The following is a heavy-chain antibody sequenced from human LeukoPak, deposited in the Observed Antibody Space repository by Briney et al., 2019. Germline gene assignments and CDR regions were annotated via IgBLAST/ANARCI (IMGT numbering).Heavy chain of an antibody. J-gene: IGHJ3*02. CDR1: GGSISSSSYY. CDR2: IYYSGST. CDR3: ARDLGVVAAKAKRGAFDI. Sequence: SETLSLTCTVSGGSISSSSYYWGWIRQPPGKGLEWIGSIYYSGSTYYNPSLKSRVTKSVDTSKNQFSLKLSSVTAADTAVYYCARDLGVVAAKAKRGAFDIWGQGTMVTVSS. D-gene: IGHD2-15*01. V-gene: IGHV4-39*07.